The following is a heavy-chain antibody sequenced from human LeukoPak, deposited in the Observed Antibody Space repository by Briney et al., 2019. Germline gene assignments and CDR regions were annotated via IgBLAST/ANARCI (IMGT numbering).Heavy chain of an antibody. J-gene: IGHJ3*01. CDR2: IGASGEST. V-gene: IGHV3-23*01. CDR1: GFTFSVAA. CDR3: AKDIQLST. Sequence: GVSLRLSCAASGFTFSVAAMTWVRQAPGKGLEWVSLIGASGESTYYADSVKGRFTISRDNSKNTLSLQMNSLRVEDTAMYFCAKDIQLSTWGLGTMVAVSS. D-gene: IGHD5-24*01.